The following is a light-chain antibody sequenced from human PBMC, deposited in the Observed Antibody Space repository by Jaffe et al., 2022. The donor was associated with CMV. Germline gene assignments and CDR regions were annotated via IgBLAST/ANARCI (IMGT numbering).Light chain of an antibody. J-gene: IGKJ2*01. Sequence: EIVMTQSPATLSVSLGERATLSCRASESVSSNLAWYQQKPGQPPRLLIYGASTRAAAFPARFSGSGSGTEFTLTISSLQSEDFAVYYCQQYNDWPLYTFGQGTKLEIK. CDR2: GAS. CDR3: QQYNDWPLYT. CDR1: ESVSSN. V-gene: IGKV3-15*01.